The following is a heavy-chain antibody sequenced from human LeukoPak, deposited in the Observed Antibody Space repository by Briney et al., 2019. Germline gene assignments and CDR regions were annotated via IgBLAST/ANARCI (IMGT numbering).Heavy chain of an antibody. D-gene: IGHD3-16*01. J-gene: IGHJ4*02. CDR3: ARVGGDYFDY. CDR2: ISGSGGST. Sequence: PGGTLRLSCVASGFTFSTYGMSWVRQAPGKGLEWVSAISGSGGSTYYADSVKGRFTISRDNSKNTLYLQMGSLRAEDMAVYYCARVGGDYFDYWGQGTLVTVSS. CDR1: GFTFSTYG. V-gene: IGHV3-23*01.